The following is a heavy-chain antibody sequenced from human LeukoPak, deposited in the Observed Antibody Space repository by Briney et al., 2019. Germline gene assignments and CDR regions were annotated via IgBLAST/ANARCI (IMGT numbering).Heavy chain of an antibody. CDR3: ARSRGSTSYVDY. V-gene: IGHV3-11*06. Sequence: GGSLRLSCAASGFTFSDYYMSWIRQAPGKGLEWVSYISSSSSYTNYADSVKGRFTISRDNAKSSLYLQMNSLRAEDTAVYYCARSRGSTSYVDYWGQGTLVTVSS. D-gene: IGHD2-2*01. CDR1: GFTFSDYY. J-gene: IGHJ4*02. CDR2: ISSSSSYT.